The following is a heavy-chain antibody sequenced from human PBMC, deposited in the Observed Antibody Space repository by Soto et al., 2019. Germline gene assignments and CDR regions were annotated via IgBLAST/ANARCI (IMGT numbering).Heavy chain of an antibody. J-gene: IGHJ6*02. Sequence: QVLVVESGGGVVQPGRSLRLSCVASGFTFSNYAMHWVRQAPGKGLEWVAVISYDGNNEYYADSVKGRFSISRDNSKNTLYLQMDSLRPEDTAVYYCARDHYGMDVWGQGTTVTVSS. CDR1: GFTFSNYA. V-gene: IGHV3-30-3*01. CDR3: ARDHYGMDV. CDR2: ISYDGNNE.